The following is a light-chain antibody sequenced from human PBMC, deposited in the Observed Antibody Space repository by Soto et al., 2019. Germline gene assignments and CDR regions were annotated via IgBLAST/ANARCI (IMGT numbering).Light chain of an antibody. CDR1: SSDVGSYNL. CDR2: EAT. V-gene: IGLV2-14*02. J-gene: IGLJ1*01. Sequence: QSALTQPASVSGSPEQSITISCTGTSSDVGSYNLVSWYQQHPGKAPKVMIYEATKRPSGVPDRFSGSKSGNTASLTVSGLQAEDEADYYCSSYAGRNYVFGSGTKVTVL. CDR3: SSYAGRNYV.